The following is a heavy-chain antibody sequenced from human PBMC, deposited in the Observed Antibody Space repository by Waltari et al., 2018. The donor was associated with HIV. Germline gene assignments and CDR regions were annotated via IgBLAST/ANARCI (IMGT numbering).Heavy chain of an antibody. CDR3: ARAYCSATGCQIGGY. J-gene: IGHJ4*02. CDR1: GYTFSNYY. CDR2: INPSNGGT. Sequence: QVQLVQSGAEGKTPGASVEVSCKASGYTFSNYYLHWVRQAPGQGLEWMGRINPSNGGTNYAQSFQCRVTMTRDTSISTAYMELTRLTSDDTAVYYCARAYCSATGCQIGGYWGQGTLVTVSS. V-gene: IGHV1-2*06. D-gene: IGHD2-2*01.